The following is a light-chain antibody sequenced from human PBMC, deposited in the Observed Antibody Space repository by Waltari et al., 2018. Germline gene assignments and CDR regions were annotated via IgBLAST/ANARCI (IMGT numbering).Light chain of an antibody. CDR3: QQYGGSPPEYT. V-gene: IGKV3-20*01. Sequence: EIVLTQSPGTLSLSPGERATLSCRASQSASSSYVAWYQQKPGQAPRLLIYGASNRATGIPDRFIGSGSGTDFTLTISTRDPEDFAVYYCQQYGGSPPEYTFGQGTKLEIK. CDR1: QSASSSY. J-gene: IGKJ2*01. CDR2: GAS.